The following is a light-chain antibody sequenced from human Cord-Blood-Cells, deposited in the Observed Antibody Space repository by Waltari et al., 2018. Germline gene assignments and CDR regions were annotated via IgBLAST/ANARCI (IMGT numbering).Light chain of an antibody. CDR1: SSDVGGYNY. J-gene: IGLJ3*02. CDR3: SSYTSSSWV. Sequence: QSALTHPPSVSGSPGQSITFSCPGPSSDVGGYNYVSWYQQHPGKAPKLMIYDVSNRPSGVSNRFSGSKSGNTASLTISGLQAEDEADYYCSSYTSSSWVFGGGTKLTVL. V-gene: IGLV2-14*01. CDR2: DVS.